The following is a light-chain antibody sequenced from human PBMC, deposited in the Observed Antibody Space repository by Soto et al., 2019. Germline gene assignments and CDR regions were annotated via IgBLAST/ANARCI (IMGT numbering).Light chain of an antibody. CDR1: QDISNY. CDR2: DAS. V-gene: IGKV1-33*01. CDR3: QQYNSYWT. Sequence: DIQMTQSPSSLSASVVDRFTSTCQASQDISNYLNWYQQKPGKAPKLLIYDASNLETGVPSRFSGSGSGTDFTFTISSLQPDDFATYYCQQYNSYWTFGQGTKVDIK. J-gene: IGKJ1*01.